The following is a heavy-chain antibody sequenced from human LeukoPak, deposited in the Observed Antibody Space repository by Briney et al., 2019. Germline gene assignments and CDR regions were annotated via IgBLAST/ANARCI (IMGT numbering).Heavy chain of an antibody. CDR1: GGSISGYY. CDR3: ARGKRWLRQIDT. CDR2: IFSSGSA. V-gene: IGHV4-59*01. J-gene: IGHJ5*02. Sequence: PSETLSLTCAVSGGSISGYYWSWIRQPPGKGLEWIGYIFSSGSALYNPSLKSRVTMSGDTSKSQISLKVTSVTAADTAVYYCARGKRWLRQIDTWGQGTLVTVSS. D-gene: IGHD5-24*01.